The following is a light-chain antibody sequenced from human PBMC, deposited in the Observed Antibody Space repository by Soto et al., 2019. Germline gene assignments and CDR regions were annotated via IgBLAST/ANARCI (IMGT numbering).Light chain of an antibody. CDR3: QQYGASPLT. CDR1: QSLSTD. CDR2: RAS. J-gene: IGKJ1*01. Sequence: EIVMTQSPATLSVSPGESATLSCRASQSLSTDLAWYQQRPGQAPRLLIYRASTRATGIPARFRGSGSGTDFTLTISRLEPEDFAVYYCQQYGASPLTFGQGTKV. V-gene: IGKV3-15*01.